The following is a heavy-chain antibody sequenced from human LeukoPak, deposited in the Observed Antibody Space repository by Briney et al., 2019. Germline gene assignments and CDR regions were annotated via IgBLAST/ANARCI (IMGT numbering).Heavy chain of an antibody. Sequence: GGSLRLSCAASGFTFSSYAMHWVRQAPGKGLEWVAVISYDGSNKYYADSVKGRFTISRDNSKNTLYLQMNSLRAEDTAVYYCARDYDLYWGQGTLVTVSS. CDR3: ARDYDLY. J-gene: IGHJ4*02. V-gene: IGHV3-30-3*01. CDR2: ISYDGSNK. CDR1: GFTFSSYA. D-gene: IGHD3-3*01.